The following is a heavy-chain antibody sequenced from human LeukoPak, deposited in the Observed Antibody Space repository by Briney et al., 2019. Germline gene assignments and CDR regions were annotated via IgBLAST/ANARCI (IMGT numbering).Heavy chain of an antibody. CDR2: ISGNTGAT. CDR3: ARKWWEDWFDS. CDR1: GFTFKNFV. D-gene: IGHD2-15*01. Sequence: GGSLRLSCAASGFTFKNFVMTWVRQAPGRGLDWVSAISGNTGATYYADSVKGRFTISRDNSKNTLYLQMNSLRAEDTAVYYCARKWWEDWFDSWGQGALVIVSS. V-gene: IGHV3-23*01. J-gene: IGHJ5*01.